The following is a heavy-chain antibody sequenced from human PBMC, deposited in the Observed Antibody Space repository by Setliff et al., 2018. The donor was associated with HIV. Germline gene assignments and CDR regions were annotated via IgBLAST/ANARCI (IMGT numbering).Heavy chain of an antibody. V-gene: IGHV7-4-1*02. CDR2: INTNTGNP. D-gene: IGHD3-22*01. J-gene: IGHJ4*02. CDR3: ARGPYYYDSSGPFFY. Sequence: ASVKVSCKASGYTFINYDINWVRQAPGQGLEWMGWINTNTGNPTYAQGFTGRFVFSLDTSVSTAYLQISSLKAEDTAVYYCARGPYYYDSSGPFFYWGQGTLVTVSS. CDR1: GYTFINYD.